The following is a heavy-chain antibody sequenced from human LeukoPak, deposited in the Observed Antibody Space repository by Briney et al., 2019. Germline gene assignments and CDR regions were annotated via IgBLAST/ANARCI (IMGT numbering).Heavy chain of an antibody. CDR1: GFTFSSYN. CDR3: ARSDYYDSSGYYGNFDY. D-gene: IGHD3-22*01. J-gene: IGHJ4*02. V-gene: IGHV3-21*01. Sequence: GGSLRLSCAASGFTFSSYNMNWVRQAPGKGLEWVSSISSSSPYIHYADSVKGRFTISRDNAKNSLYLQMNSLRVEDTAVYYCARSDYYDSSGYYGNFDYWGQGTLVTVTS. CDR2: ISSSSPYI.